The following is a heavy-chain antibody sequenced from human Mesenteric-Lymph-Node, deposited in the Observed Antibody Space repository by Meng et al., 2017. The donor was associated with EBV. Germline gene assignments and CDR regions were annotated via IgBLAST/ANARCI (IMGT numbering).Heavy chain of an antibody. V-gene: IGHV1-24*01. Sequence: QGQLAQSGAEVKKPGASVKVSCKVSGYTLTEFPMHWVRQAPGKGLEWMGGSDPADGETIYAEKFQGRVTMTEDTSTDTAYMELSSLRSEDTAVYYCASLPGSDLYFDYWGQGTLVTVSS. CDR2: SDPADGET. CDR1: GYTLTEFP. D-gene: IGHD3-10*01. CDR3: ASLPGSDLYFDY. J-gene: IGHJ4*02.